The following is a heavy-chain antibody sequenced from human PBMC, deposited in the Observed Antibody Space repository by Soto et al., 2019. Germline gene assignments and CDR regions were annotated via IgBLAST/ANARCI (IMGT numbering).Heavy chain of an antibody. Sequence: EVQLVESGGGLVPPGGSLRLSCAASGFTFSSYDMHWVRQATGKGLEWVSAIGTAGDTYYPGSVKGRFTISRENAKISLYLEMDSLRAVDTAVYYWARVPYGSGSPSSPYYFDYCGQGTLVTVSS. D-gene: IGHD3-10*01. CDR3: ARVPYGSGSPSSPYYFDY. CDR2: IGTAGDT. J-gene: IGHJ4*02. V-gene: IGHV3-13*01. CDR1: GFTFSSYD.